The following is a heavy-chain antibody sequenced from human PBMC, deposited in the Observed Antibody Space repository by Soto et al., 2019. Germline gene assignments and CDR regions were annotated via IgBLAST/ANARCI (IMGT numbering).Heavy chain of an antibody. D-gene: IGHD4-17*01. CDR1: GFTFRNYW. V-gene: IGHV3-7*01. J-gene: IGHJ2*01. CDR3: ASHRVGYGGNFFFQMIRRPQRSSPFPTRRSSDL. Sequence: GGDLRLSWVASGFTFRNYWMSWVRQAPWKGLQWLANINQDGSEKYSVDSVKGRFTISRDTSKNTLYLQMNSLRAEDTAVYYCASHRVGYGGNFFFQMIRRPQRSSPFPTRRSSDL. CDR2: INQDGSEK.